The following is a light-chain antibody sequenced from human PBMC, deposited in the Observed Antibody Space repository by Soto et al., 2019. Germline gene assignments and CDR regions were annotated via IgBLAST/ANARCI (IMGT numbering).Light chain of an antibody. V-gene: IGLV2-14*02. J-gene: IGLJ1*01. CDR1: SSDIGTYDL. Sequence: QSALTQPASVSGSPGQSITISCTGTSSDIGTYDLVSWYQHHPGKAPKLMIYEVNQRPSGVPDRFSGSKSGNTASLTVSGLQAEDEADYYCSSYAGSNNLYVFGTGTKLTVL. CDR2: EVN. CDR3: SSYAGSNNLYV.